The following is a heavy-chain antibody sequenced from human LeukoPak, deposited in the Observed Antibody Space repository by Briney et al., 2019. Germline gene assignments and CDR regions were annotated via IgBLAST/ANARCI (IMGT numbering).Heavy chain of an antibody. D-gene: IGHD3-3*01. CDR1: GGTFSSYA. J-gene: IGHJ4*02. CDR3: ASRPEDEWYFDY. Sequence: GASVKVSCKASGGTFSSYAISWVRQAPGQGLEWMGGIIPIFGTANYAQKFQGRVTITADESTSTAYMELSSPRSEDTAVYYCASRPEDEWYFDYWGQGTLVTVSS. CDR2: IIPIFGTA. V-gene: IGHV1-69*01.